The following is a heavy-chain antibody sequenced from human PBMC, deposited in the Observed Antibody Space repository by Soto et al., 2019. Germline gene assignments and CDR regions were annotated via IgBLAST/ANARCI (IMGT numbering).Heavy chain of an antibody. CDR1: GFTFSSYW. CDR3: ARDRYYDSSGYWDY. V-gene: IGHV3-7*01. J-gene: IGHJ4*02. D-gene: IGHD3-22*01. Sequence: HPGGSLRLSCAASGFTFSSYWMSWVRQAPGKGLEWVANIKQDGSEKYYVDSVKGRFTISRDNAKNSLYLQMNSLRAEDTAVYYCARDRYYDSSGYWDYWGQGTLVTVSS. CDR2: IKQDGSEK.